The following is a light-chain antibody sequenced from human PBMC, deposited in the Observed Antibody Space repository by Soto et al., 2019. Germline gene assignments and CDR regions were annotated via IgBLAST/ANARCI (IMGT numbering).Light chain of an antibody. Sequence: DIVMTQSPDSLAVSLGERATINCKSSQRVLYSSNNRSYLAWYQQKPGQPPKLLIYWASTRESGVPDRFSGSGSGTDFTLTISSLQAEDVAVYSCQQYYTTHALTFGGGTKVEIK. CDR3: QQYYTTHALT. J-gene: IGKJ4*01. CDR1: QRVLYSSNNRSY. V-gene: IGKV4-1*01. CDR2: WAS.